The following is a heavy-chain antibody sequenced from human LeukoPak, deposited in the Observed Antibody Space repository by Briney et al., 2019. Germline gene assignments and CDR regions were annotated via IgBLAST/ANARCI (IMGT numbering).Heavy chain of an antibody. CDR2: IKSKADGGTT. CDR1: GLTLSNVW. D-gene: IGHD3-22*01. CDR3: TQGSGFYFNY. J-gene: IGHJ4*02. Sequence: PGGSLRLSCAVSGLTLSNVWMNWVRQAPGMGLEWVGLIKSKADGGTTDFATPVKGRFFISRDDSKNTLYLQMNSLKAEDTADYYCTQGSGFYFNYWGQGALVTVSS. V-gene: IGHV3-15*07.